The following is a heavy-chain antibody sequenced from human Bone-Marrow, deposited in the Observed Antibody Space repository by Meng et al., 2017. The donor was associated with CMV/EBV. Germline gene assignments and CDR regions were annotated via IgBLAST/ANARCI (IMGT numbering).Heavy chain of an antibody. CDR1: LYTFIDHH. CDR3: ARRRRITIFGVVPRGYFDY. J-gene: IGHJ4*02. V-gene: IGHV1-2*02. Sequence: ASVKVSCKASLYTFIDHHMHWVRQAPGQGLEWVGLINPTTGDTKYAQRFQGRVTLSRDTSISTAYMELSRLRSDDTAVYYCARRRRITIFGVVPRGYFDYWGQGTLVTVSS. CDR2: INPTTGDT. D-gene: IGHD3-3*01.